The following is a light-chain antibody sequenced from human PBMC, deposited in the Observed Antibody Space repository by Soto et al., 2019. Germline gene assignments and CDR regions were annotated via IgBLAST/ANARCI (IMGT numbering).Light chain of an antibody. CDR1: SSNIRNNY. J-gene: IGLJ3*02. CDR2: NNN. Sequence: QSVLTQPPSASGTPGQRVTISCSGSSSNIRNNYVFWYQQLPGTAPKLLIYNNNQRPSGVPDRFSASKSGTSASLAINGLRSEDEADYYCSSYAGRDSWRFGGGTKLTVL. CDR3: SSYAGRDSWR. V-gene: IGLV1-47*02.